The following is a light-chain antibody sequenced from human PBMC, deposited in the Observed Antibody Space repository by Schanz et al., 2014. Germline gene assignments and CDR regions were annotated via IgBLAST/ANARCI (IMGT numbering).Light chain of an antibody. CDR1: SSDVGGYKY. J-gene: IGLJ2*01. Sequence: QSALTQPASVSGSPGQSITISCTGTSSDVGGYKYVSWYQQHPGKAPKLMIYDVSDRPSGVSNRFSGSKSGNTASLTISGLQAADEADYYCCSYAGSRVFGGGTKLTVL. CDR3: CSYAGSRV. CDR2: DVS. V-gene: IGLV2-14*03.